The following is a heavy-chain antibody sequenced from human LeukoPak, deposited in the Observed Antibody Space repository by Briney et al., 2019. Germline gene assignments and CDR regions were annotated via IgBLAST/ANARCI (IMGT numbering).Heavy chain of an antibody. Sequence: GGSLRLSCAASGFTCSSYDMHWGRQGTGKVLEWVSAIGTAGDTYYPGSVKGRFTTSRENAKNSLYLQMNSLRVGDTAVYYCARGRGWGTFDIWGQGTMVTVSS. J-gene: IGHJ3*02. CDR1: GFTCSSYD. V-gene: IGHV3-13*04. D-gene: IGHD3-10*01. CDR2: IGTAGDT. CDR3: ARGRGWGTFDI.